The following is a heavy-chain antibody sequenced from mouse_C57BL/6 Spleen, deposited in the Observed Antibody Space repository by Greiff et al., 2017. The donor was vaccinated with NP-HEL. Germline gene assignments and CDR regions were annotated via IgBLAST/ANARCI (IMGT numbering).Heavy chain of an antibody. CDR2: INPSSGYT. V-gene: IGHV1-4*01. Sequence: QVQLKESGAELARPGASVKMSCKASGYTFTSYTMHWVKQRPGQGLEWIGYINPSSGYTKYNQKFKDKATLTADKSSSTAYMQLSSLTSEDSAVYYCVTTGSYFDYWGQGTTLTVSS. J-gene: IGHJ2*01. CDR1: GYTFTSYT. D-gene: IGHD2-12*01. CDR3: VTTGSYFDY.